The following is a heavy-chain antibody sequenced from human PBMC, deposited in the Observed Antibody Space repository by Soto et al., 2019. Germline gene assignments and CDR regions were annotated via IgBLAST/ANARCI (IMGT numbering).Heavy chain of an antibody. CDR1: GYTFTSYG. Sequence: QVQLVQSGAEVKKPGASVKVSCKASGYTFTSYGISWVRQAPGQGLEWMGWISAYNGNTNYAQKLQGRVTMTTDTSTSTAYMELMSLRSDDTAVYYCARVLITGTKEPYYYYYGMDVWGQGTTVTVSS. CDR2: ISAYNGNT. D-gene: IGHD1-7*01. CDR3: ARVLITGTKEPYYYYYGMDV. J-gene: IGHJ6*02. V-gene: IGHV1-18*01.